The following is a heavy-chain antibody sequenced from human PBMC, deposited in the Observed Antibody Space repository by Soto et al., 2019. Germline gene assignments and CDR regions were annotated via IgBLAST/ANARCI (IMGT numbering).Heavy chain of an antibody. J-gene: IGHJ4*02. Sequence: PSETLSLTCTVSGGSISSYYWSWIRQPPGKGLEWIGYIYYSGSTNYNPSLKSRVTISVDTSKNQFSLKLSSVTAADTAVYYCARQGNGERFGELFVDYWGQGTRVTVS. V-gene: IGHV4-59*08. CDR2: IYYSGST. CDR3: ARQGNGERFGELFVDY. D-gene: IGHD3-10*01. CDR1: GGSISSYY.